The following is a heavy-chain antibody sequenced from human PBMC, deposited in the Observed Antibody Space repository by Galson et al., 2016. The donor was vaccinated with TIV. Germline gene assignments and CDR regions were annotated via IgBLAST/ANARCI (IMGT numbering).Heavy chain of an antibody. J-gene: IGHJ6*02. CDR3: ATSRDIESLLEIYGMDV. CDR1: GHRFTSKW. V-gene: IGHV5-10-1*01. D-gene: IGHD3-3*01. Sequence: QSGAEVKKPGESLRISCEGSGHRFTSKWISWVRQIPGKGLEWMGKIDLSDSYTNYSPSFQGHVTLTVDKSISTAYLQWSSLRASDTAMYYCATSRDIESLLEIYGMDVWGQGTTVTVSS. CDR2: IDLSDSYT.